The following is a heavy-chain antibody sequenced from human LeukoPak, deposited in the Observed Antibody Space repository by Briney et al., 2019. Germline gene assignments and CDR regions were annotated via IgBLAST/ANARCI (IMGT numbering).Heavy chain of an antibody. CDR2: IIPIFGTA. CDR3: ARAGAAAGSFLDC. Sequence: SVKVSCKASGGTFSSYAISWVRQAPGQGLEWMGGIIPIFGTANYAQKFQGRVTITTDESTSTAYMELSSLRSEDTAVYYCARAGAAAGSFLDCWGQGTLVTVSS. V-gene: IGHV1-69*05. CDR1: GGTFSSYA. J-gene: IGHJ4*02. D-gene: IGHD6-13*01.